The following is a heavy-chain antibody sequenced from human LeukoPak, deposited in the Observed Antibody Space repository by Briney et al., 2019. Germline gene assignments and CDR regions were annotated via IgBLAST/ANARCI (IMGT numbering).Heavy chain of an antibody. D-gene: IGHD6-19*01. CDR2: IYYSGST. J-gene: IGHJ3*02. Sequence: NPSETLSLTCTVSGGSISSYYWSWIRQPPGKGLEWIGYIYYSGSTNYNPSLKSRVTISVDTSKNQFSLKLSSVTAADTAVYYCARRDSSGWLAFDIWGRGTMVTVSS. CDR1: GGSISSYY. CDR3: ARRDSSGWLAFDI. V-gene: IGHV4-59*01.